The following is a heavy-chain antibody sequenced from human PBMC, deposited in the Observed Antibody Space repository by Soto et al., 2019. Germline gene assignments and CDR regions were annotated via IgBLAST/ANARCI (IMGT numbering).Heavy chain of an antibody. D-gene: IGHD1-1*01. CDR3: ARVWELEVTNFDY. Sequence: GGSLRLSCAASGFTFSSYAMSWVRQAPGKGLEWVSSISSSSSYIYYADSVKGRFTISRDNAKNSLYLQMNSLRAEDTAVYYCARVWELEVTNFDYWGQGTLVTVSS. V-gene: IGHV3-21*01. CDR1: GFTFSSYA. J-gene: IGHJ4*02. CDR2: ISSSSSYI.